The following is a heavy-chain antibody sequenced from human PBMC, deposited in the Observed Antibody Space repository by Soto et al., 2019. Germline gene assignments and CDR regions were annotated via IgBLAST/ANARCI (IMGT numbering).Heavy chain of an antibody. J-gene: IGHJ4*02. CDR1: GFIFSDYA. CDR2: ISYGGDNK. CDR3: AKARHSTSWYGLEAVL. D-gene: IGHD6-13*01. Sequence: QVQLVESGGGVVQPGRSLRLSCAASGFIFSDYAMHWVRQAPGKGLEWVAVISYGGDNKYYADSVRGRFAISRDNLKNTLDLQMNSLNPEDTAVYHCAKARHSTSWYGLEAVLGGQGTLVTVSS. V-gene: IGHV3-30*09.